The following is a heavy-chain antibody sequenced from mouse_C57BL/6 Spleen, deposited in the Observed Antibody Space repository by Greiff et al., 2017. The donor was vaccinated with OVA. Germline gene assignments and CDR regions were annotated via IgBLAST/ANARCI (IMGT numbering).Heavy chain of an antibody. CDR3: ARSIVDDY. CDR2: IDPSDSYT. J-gene: IGHJ2*01. D-gene: IGHD2-5*01. V-gene: IGHV1-50*01. Sequence: VQLQQPGAELVKPGASVKLSCQASGYTFTSYWMQWVKQRPGQGLEWIGEIDPSDSYTNYTQKFTGKATLSVDTSSSTAYMQLSSLTSEDSAVYYCARSIVDDYWGKGTTLTVSS. CDR1: GYTFTSYW.